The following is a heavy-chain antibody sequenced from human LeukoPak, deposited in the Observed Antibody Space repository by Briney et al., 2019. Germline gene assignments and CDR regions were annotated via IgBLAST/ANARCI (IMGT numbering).Heavy chain of an antibody. CDR2: IRHDGSDK. Sequence: GGSLRLSCVVSGFTFSRDAVHWVRQAPGKGLEWVAFIRHDGSDKYYADSVKGRFSISRDNSKNMLYLQMNSLRTEDTAVYYCAHWNLGNKAGDYWGQGTLVAVSS. CDR3: AHWNLGNKAGDY. CDR1: GFTFSRDA. V-gene: IGHV3-30*02. D-gene: IGHD1-1*01. J-gene: IGHJ4*02.